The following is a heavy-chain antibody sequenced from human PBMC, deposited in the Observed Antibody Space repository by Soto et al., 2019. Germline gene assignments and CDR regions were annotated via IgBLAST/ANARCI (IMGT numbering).Heavy chain of an antibody. CDR3: AKDVRAACGGDCYYGMDV. Sequence: PGGSLRLSCAASGFTFSSYAMHWVRQAPGRGLEWVAVISYDGSNKYYADSVKGRFTISRDNSKNTLYLQMISLRAEDTAVYYCAKDVRAACGGDCYYGMDVWGQGTTVTVSS. J-gene: IGHJ6*02. CDR2: ISYDGSNK. CDR1: GFTFSSYA. D-gene: IGHD2-21*01. V-gene: IGHV3-30-3*01.